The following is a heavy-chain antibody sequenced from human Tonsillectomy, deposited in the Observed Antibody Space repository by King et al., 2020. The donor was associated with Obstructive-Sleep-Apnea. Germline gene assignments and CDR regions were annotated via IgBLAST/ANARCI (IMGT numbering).Heavy chain of an antibody. CDR1: GFTFRSYD. Sequence: VQLVESGGGFLQPGGSLRLSCAASGFTFRSYDMHWVRQPTGNGLEWVSGIGIAGDTYYAGSVKGRFTISRENVKNSLYLQMNSLRVGDTAVYYFARGGSLDAFDIWGQGTIVTVSS. J-gene: IGHJ3*02. V-gene: IGHV3-13*04. D-gene: IGHD6-6*01. CDR3: ARGGSLDAFDI. CDR2: IGIAGDT.